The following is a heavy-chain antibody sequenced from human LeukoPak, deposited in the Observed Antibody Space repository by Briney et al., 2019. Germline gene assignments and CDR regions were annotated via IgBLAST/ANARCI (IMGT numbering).Heavy chain of an antibody. V-gene: IGHV4-4*07. D-gene: IGHD6-13*01. CDR1: GGSISSYY. J-gene: IGHJ6*02. CDR3: ARGTSHSSSWYYYYYGMDV. Sequence: SETLSLTCTVSGGSISSYYWSWIRQPAGKGLEWIGRIYTSGSTNYNPSLKSRVTMSVDTSKNQFSLKLSSVTAADTAVYYCARGTSHSSSWYYYYYGMDVWGQGTTVTVSS. CDR2: IYTSGST.